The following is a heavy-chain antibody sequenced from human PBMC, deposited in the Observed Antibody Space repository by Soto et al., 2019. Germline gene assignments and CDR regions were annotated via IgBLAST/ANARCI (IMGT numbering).Heavy chain of an antibody. J-gene: IGHJ4*02. Sequence: PXETLSLTCTFSVVSISSGDYYCSWIRQPPWKGLEWIGYIYYSGSTYYNPSLKSRVTISVDTSKNQFSLKLSSVTAADTAVYYCARGRDDSSGYYYGFSVEYWGQGTLVSVSS. CDR1: VVSISSGDYY. V-gene: IGHV4-30-4*01. D-gene: IGHD3-22*01. CDR2: IYYSGST. CDR3: ARGRDDSSGYYYGFSVEY.